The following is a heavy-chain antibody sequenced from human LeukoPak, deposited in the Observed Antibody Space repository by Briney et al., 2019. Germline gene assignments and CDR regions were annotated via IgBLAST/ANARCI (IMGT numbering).Heavy chain of an antibody. D-gene: IGHD3-10*01. V-gene: IGHV4-39*01. CDR3: ARSLWFGDLFDY. Sequence: SETLSLTCTVSGGSISSSSYYWGWIRQPPGKGLEWIGSTYYSGSTYYNPSLKSRVTISVDTSKNQFSLKLSSVTAADTAVYYCARSLWFGDLFDYWGQGTLVTVSS. CDR2: TYYSGST. J-gene: IGHJ4*02. CDR1: GGSISSSSYY.